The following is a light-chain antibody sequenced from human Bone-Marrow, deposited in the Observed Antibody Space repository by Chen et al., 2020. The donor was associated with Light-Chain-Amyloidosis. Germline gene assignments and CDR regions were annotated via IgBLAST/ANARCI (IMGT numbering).Light chain of an antibody. CDR3: QVWDRSSDRPV. CDR2: DDN. CDR1: NIGSTS. V-gene: IGLV3-21*02. J-gene: IGLJ3*02. Sequence: SYVLTQPSSVSVATGQTATMACGGNNIGSTSVHWYQQPPGQAPLLVVYDDNDRPSGIPERLSGSNSGNTATLTISRVEAGDEADYYCQVWDRSSDRPVFGGGTKLTVL.